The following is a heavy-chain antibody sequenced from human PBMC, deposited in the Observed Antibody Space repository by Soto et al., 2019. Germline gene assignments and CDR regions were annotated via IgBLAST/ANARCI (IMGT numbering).Heavy chain of an antibody. V-gene: IGHV3-23*01. CDR1: GFTFSSYA. CDR2: ISGSGGST. Sequence: GGSLRLSCAASGFTFSSYAMSWVRQAPGKGLEWVSAISGSGGSTYYADSVKGRFTISRDNSKNTLYLQMNSLRAEDTAVYYCAKDLYYYDSSGYHAFDIWGQGTMVTVSS. CDR3: AKDLYYYDSSGYHAFDI. D-gene: IGHD3-22*01. J-gene: IGHJ3*02.